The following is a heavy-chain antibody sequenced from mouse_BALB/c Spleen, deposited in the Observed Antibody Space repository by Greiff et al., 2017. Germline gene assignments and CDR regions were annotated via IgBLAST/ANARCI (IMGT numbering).Heavy chain of an antibody. J-gene: IGHJ2*01. D-gene: IGHD2-4*01. CDR1: GYSFTGYY. V-gene: IGHV1-31*01. CDR2: INPYNGAT. CDR3: ARSGMITPSLDY. Sequence: VQLQQSGPELVKPGASVKISCKASGYSFTGYYMHWVKQSHVKSLEWIGRINPYNGATSYNQNFKDKASLTVDKSSSTAYMELHSLTSEDSAVYYCARSGMITPSLDYWGQGTTLTVSS.